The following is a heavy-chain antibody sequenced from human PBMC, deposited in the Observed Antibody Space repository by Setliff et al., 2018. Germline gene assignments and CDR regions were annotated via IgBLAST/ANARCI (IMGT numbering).Heavy chain of an antibody. D-gene: IGHD6-19*01. Sequence: PGESLKISCAASRFTFSNYAMSWVRQAPGKGLEWVSAISASGRTTYSADSVKGRFTISXXXSKXXXXXXXXXXXXXXXXXYXCAKXVSPPGTNGWHPDVLDIWGQGTMVTVSS. V-gene: IGHV3-23*01. CDR1: RFTFSNYA. CDR2: ISASGRTT. CDR3: AKXVSPPGTNGWHPDVLDI. J-gene: IGHJ3*02.